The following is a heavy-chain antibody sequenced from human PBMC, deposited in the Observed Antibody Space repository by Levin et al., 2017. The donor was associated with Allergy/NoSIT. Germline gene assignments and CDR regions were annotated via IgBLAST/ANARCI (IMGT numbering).Heavy chain of an antibody. D-gene: IGHD6-19*01. CDR3: ARGPQVGFDTGWYQFDF. V-gene: IGHV3-30*04. CDR2: ILYDGSRQ. Sequence: GGSLRLSCAASGFTFSSYTMHWVRQAPGKGLEWVALILYDGSRQYYADSVKGRFTISRDNSKSTVFLEMNSLRGEDTAMYYCARGPQVGFDTGWYQFDFWGQGSLVTVSS. J-gene: IGHJ4*02. CDR1: GFTFSSYT.